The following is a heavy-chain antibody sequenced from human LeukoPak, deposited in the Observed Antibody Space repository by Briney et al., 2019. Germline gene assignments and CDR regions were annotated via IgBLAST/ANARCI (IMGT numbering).Heavy chain of an antibody. CDR2: IYSGGST. CDR1: GFTFSSYS. Sequence: GSLRLSCAASGFTFSSYSMNWVRQAPGKGLEWVSVIYSGGSTYYADSVKGRFTISRDNSKNTLYLQMNSLRAEDTAVYYCAREKGYGSGSYDYYGMDVWGKGTTVTVSS. D-gene: IGHD3-10*01. CDR3: AREKGYGSGSYDYYGMDV. V-gene: IGHV3-53*01. J-gene: IGHJ6*04.